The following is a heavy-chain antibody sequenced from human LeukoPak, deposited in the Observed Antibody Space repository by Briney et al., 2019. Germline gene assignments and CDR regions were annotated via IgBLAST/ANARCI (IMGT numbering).Heavy chain of an antibody. Sequence: GGSLRLSCATSGLIFSSYDIHWVRQAPGKGLEWVTVISYDGSNKYYADSVKGRFTISRDNSKNTLYLQMNSLRAEDTAVYYCAKDGMGRGVIDYYYGMDVWGQGTTVTVSS. J-gene: IGHJ6*02. CDR3: AKDGMGRGVIDYYYGMDV. CDR1: GLIFSSYD. D-gene: IGHD3-10*01. V-gene: IGHV3-30*18. CDR2: ISYDGSNK.